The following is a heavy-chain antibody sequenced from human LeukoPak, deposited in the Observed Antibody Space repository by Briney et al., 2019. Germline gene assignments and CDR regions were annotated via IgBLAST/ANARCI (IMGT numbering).Heavy chain of an antibody. D-gene: IGHD6-6*01. V-gene: IGHV1-2*06. CDR1: GYTFTGYY. J-gene: IGHJ4*02. CDR3: ARSRQSGQLVSRFDY. Sequence: ASVKVSCKASGYTFTGYYMHWVRQAPGQGLEWMGRINPNSGGTNYAQKFQGRVTMTRGSSISTAYMELSRLRSDDTAVYYCARSRQSGQLVSRFDYWGQGTQVTVSS. CDR2: INPNSGGT.